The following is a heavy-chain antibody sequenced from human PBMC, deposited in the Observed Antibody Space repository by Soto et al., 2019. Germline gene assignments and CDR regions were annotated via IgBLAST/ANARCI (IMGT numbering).Heavy chain of an antibody. D-gene: IGHD3-3*01. CDR3: ARDLGDIRLKGAKYYYGMDV. J-gene: IGHJ6*02. V-gene: IGHV1-2*04. CDR2: INPNSGGT. Sequence: QVQLVQSGAEVKKPGASVKVSCKASGYTFIGYYMHWVRQAPGQGLEWMGWINPNSGGTNYAQKFQGWVTMTRDTSISTAYMELSRLRSDDTAVYYCARDLGDIRLKGAKYYYGMDVWGQGTTVTVSS. CDR1: GYTFIGYY.